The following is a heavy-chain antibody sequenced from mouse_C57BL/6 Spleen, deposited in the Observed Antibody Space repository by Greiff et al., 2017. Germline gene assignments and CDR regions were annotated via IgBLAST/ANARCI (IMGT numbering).Heavy chain of an antibody. V-gene: IGHV5-4*03. J-gene: IGHJ4*01. CDR1: GFTFSSYA. D-gene: IGHD2-3*01. Sequence: EVKLMESGGGLVKPGGSLKLSCAASGFTFSSYAMSWVRQTPEKRLEWVATISDGGSYTYYPDNVKGRFTISRDNAKNNLYLQMSHLKSEDTAMYYCARARYDGYYVDAMDYWGQGTSVTVSS. CDR3: ARARYDGYYVDAMDY. CDR2: ISDGGSYT.